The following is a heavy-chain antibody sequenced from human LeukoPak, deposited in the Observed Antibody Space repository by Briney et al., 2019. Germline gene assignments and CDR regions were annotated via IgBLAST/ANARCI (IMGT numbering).Heavy chain of an antibody. D-gene: IGHD3-22*01. V-gene: IGHV1-2*02. CDR1: GYTFTGYY. CDR3: ARLTEYYDSSGYYYCWFDP. J-gene: IGHJ5*02. Sequence: ASVKVSCKASGYTFTGYYMHWVRQAPGQGLEWMGWINPNSGGTNYAQKFQGRVTMTRDTSISTAYMELSRLRSDDTAVYYCARLTEYYDSSGYYYCWFDPWGQGTLVTVSS. CDR2: INPNSGGT.